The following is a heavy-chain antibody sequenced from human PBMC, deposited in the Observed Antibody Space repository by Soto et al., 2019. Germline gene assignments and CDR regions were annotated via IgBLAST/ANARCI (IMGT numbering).Heavy chain of an antibody. V-gene: IGHV3-30*18. Sequence: QVQLVESGGGVVQPGRSLRLSCAASGFTFSSYGMHWVRQAPGEGLEWVAVISYDGSNKYYADSVKGRFTISRDNSKNTLYLQMNSLRAEDTAVYYCAKDEDVDTAWIDYWGQGTLVTVSS. J-gene: IGHJ4*02. CDR3: AKDEDVDTAWIDY. CDR2: ISYDGSNK. D-gene: IGHD5-18*01. CDR1: GFTFSSYG.